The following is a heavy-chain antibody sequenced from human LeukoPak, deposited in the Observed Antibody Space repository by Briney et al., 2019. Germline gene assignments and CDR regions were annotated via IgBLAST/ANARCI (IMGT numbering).Heavy chain of an antibody. CDR3: ARHRNVRGYCSGGSCSGDAFDI. Sequence: TPSETLSLTCTVSGGSISSYYWSWIRQPPGKGLEWIGYIYNSGSTNYNPSLKSRVTISVDTSKNQFSLKLSSVTAADTAVYYCARHRNVRGYCSGGSCSGDAFDIWGQGTMVTVSS. CDR2: IYNSGST. J-gene: IGHJ3*02. D-gene: IGHD2-15*01. V-gene: IGHV4-59*08. CDR1: GGSISSYY.